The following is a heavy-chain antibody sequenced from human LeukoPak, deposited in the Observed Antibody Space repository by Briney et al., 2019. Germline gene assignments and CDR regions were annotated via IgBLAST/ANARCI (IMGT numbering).Heavy chain of an antibody. D-gene: IGHD3-10*01. CDR3: ARDHFGSFDY. CDR2: ISYDGSNK. CDR1: GFTFSSYA. J-gene: IGHJ4*02. Sequence: GRSLRLSCAASGFTFSSYAMHWVRQAPGKGLEWVAVISYDGSNKYYADSVKGRFTISRDNSKNTLYLQMNSLRAEDTAVYYCARDHFGSFDYWGQGTLVTVSS. V-gene: IGHV3-30*04.